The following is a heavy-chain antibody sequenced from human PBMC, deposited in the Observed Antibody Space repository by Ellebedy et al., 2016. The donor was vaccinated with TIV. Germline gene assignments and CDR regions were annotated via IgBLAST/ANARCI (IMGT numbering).Heavy chain of an antibody. CDR3: AKGLGYCSGGSCYSARPMTTVTRPFDY. D-gene: IGHD2-15*01. Sequence: GGSLRLXXAASGFTFDDYAMHWVRQAPGKGLEWVSGISWNSGSIGYADSVKGRFTISRDNSKNTLYLQMNSLRAEDTAVYYCAKGLGYCSGGSCYSARPMTTVTRPFDYWGQGTLVTVSS. CDR2: ISWNSGSI. V-gene: IGHV3-9*01. J-gene: IGHJ4*02. CDR1: GFTFDDYA.